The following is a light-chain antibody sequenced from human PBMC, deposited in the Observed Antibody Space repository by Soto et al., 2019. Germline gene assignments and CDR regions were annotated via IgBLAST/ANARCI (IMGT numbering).Light chain of an antibody. CDR1: QSINNN. J-gene: IGKJ5*01. Sequence: EIVLTQSPATLSVSPGEKATISCRASQSINNNYLAWYQQKPGQAPRLLNYGISNRATCVPARFSGSGSGTEFTLSITSLQSEENAVYYCQQYSQRLITFGQGTRLEIK. CDR2: GIS. V-gene: IGKV3-15*01. CDR3: QQYSQRLIT.